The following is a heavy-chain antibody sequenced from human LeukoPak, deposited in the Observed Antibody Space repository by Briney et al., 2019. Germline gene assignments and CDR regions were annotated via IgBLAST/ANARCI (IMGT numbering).Heavy chain of an antibody. CDR2: IKQDGSEK. J-gene: IGHJ3*02. Sequence: GGSLRLSCAASGFTFSSYWMSWVRQATGKGLEWVSNIKQDGSEKYYVDAVKGRFTISSDNAKNSLYLQMNILRAEATAIYYCASRYGGWGAFDIWGQGTVVTVSS. CDR1: GFTFSSYW. V-gene: IGHV3-7*01. CDR3: ASRYGGWGAFDI. D-gene: IGHD4-23*01.